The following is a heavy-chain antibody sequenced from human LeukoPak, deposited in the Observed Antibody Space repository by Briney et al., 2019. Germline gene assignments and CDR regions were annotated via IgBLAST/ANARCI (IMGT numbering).Heavy chain of an antibody. Sequence: GASVKVSCKASGYTFTTYYMHWLRQAPGQGLEWMGIINLSGGGTTYAQNFQGRVTMTRDMSTNTLYMELSSLRAADTAVYYCAREGYCGGGTCHSGAHFQHWGQGTLVTVSS. J-gene: IGHJ1*01. D-gene: IGHD2-15*01. CDR1: GYTFTTYY. CDR2: INLSGGGT. CDR3: AREGYCGGGTCHSGAHFQH. V-gene: IGHV1-46*01.